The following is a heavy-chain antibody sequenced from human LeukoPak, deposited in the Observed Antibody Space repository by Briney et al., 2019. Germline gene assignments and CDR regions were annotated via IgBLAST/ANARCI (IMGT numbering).Heavy chain of an antibody. Sequence: ASVKVSCKASGYTFTSYDINWVRQATGQGLEWMGWMNPNSGNTGYAQKFQGRVTMTEDTSTDTAYMELSSLRSEDTAVYYCATDVITIFGFDYWGQGTLVTVSS. CDR2: MNPNSGNT. CDR3: ATDVITIFGFDY. CDR1: GYTFTSYD. V-gene: IGHV1-8*01. D-gene: IGHD3-3*01. J-gene: IGHJ4*02.